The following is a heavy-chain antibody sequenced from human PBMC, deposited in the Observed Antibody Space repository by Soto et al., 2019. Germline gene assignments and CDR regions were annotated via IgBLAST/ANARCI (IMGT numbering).Heavy chain of an antibody. D-gene: IGHD2-15*01. J-gene: IGHJ4*02. CDR2: INHSGST. Sequence: QLQLQESGSGLVKPSQTLSLTCAVSGGSISSGGYSWSWIRQPPGKGLEWIGYINHSGSTYYNPSLKGRVTISVDRSKNQFFLKLSSVTAADTAVYYCASRDCSGGSCYLDYWGQGTLVTVSS. CDR3: ASRDCSGGSCYLDY. V-gene: IGHV4-30-2*01. CDR1: GGSISSGGYS.